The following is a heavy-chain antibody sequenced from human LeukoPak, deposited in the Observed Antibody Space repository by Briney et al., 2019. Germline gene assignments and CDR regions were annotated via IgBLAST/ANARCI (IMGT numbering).Heavy chain of an antibody. V-gene: IGHV3-73*01. CDR1: GFSFSGST. CDR2: ITSKRDNYAT. D-gene: IGHD3-22*01. Sequence: GGSLRLSCAASGFSFSGSTMHWVRQAPGKGLEWVGHITSKRDNYATVYAASVEGRFTISRDDSKGTTYLQMNSLRAEDTAVYYCARGVDYYDSGGTIYYWGQGTLVTVSS. J-gene: IGHJ4*02. CDR3: ARGVDYYDSGGTIYY.